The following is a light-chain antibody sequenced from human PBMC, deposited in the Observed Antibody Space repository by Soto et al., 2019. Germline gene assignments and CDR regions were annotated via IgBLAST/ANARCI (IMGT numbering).Light chain of an antibody. J-gene: IGLJ2*01. CDR3: AAWDDSLNDVV. Sequence: ALTKPRSVTASPGQSVTISCTGTNSDVGGYNYVSWYQQYPGKAPKVMIYDVTKRPSGVPDRFSGSKSGNTASLTISGLQTEDEADYYCAAWDDSLNDVVFGGGTQLTVL. CDR1: NSDVGGYNY. CDR2: DVT. V-gene: IGLV2-11*01.